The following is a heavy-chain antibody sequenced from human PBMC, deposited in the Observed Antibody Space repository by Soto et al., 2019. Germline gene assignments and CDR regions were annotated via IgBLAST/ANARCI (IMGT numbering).Heavy chain of an antibody. CDR1: GYTFTSYY. CDR3: APRLEWSTKDFDY. D-gene: IGHD3-3*01. J-gene: IGHJ4*02. CDR2: INPSGGST. V-gene: IGHV1-46*01. Sequence: ASVKFSCQASGYTFTSYYMHWVRLAPGQGLEWMGIINPSGGSTSYAQKFQGRVTMTRDTSTSTVYMELSSLRSEDTAIYYCAPRLEWSTKDFDYWGQGTLVTVSS.